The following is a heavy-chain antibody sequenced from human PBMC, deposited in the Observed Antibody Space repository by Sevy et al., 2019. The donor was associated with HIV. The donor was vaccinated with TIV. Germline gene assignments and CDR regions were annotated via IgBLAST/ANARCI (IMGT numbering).Heavy chain of an antibody. J-gene: IGHJ4*02. V-gene: IGHV1-18*01. CDR3: ARGASIPATIPDCFDY. CDR1: SYTVGSYG. Sequence: ASVKVSCKASSYTVGSYGITWVRQAPGQGLEWMGWISTYNGNTKYSQKLQGRATLTTDTSTSTVYMELTNLRSDDTAVYFCARGASIPATIPDCFDYWGQGTLVTVSS. CDR2: ISTYNGNT. D-gene: IGHD2-2*01.